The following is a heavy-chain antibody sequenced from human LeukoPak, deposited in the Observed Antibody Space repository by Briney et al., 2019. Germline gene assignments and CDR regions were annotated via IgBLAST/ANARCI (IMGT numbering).Heavy chain of an antibody. D-gene: IGHD5-24*01. J-gene: IGHJ4*02. CDR2: ISSSSTTI. CDR1: GFTFSSYS. V-gene: IGHV3-48*04. CDR3: TRDQSGSGFNSDY. Sequence: GGSLRLSCAASGFTFSSYSMNWVRQAPGKGLEWISYISSSSTTIYYADSVEGRFTISRDNAKNSVYLQMASLRAEDTAVYYCTRDQSGSGFNSDYWGQGTLVTVSS.